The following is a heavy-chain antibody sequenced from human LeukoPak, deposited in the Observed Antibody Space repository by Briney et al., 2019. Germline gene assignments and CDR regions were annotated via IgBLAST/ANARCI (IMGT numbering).Heavy chain of an antibody. V-gene: IGHV1-2*02. CDR2: INPNSGGT. CDR1: GYTFTGYY. Sequence: ASVKVSCKASGYTFTGYYMHWVRQAPGQGLEWMGWINPNSGGTNYAQKFQGRVTMTRDTSISTAYMELSRLRSDDTAVYYCARGSIVGASFDYFDYWGQGTLVTVSS. D-gene: IGHD1-26*01. J-gene: IGHJ4*02. CDR3: ARGSIVGASFDYFDY.